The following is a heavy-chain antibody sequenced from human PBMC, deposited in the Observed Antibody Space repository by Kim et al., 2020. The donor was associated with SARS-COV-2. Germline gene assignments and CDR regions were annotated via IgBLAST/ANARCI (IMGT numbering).Heavy chain of an antibody. Sequence: RYSPSFQGQFTISAAKSISTAYLPWSSLKASDTAMYYCARHFPDYYYMDVWGKGTTVTVSS. CDR3: ARHFPDYYYMDV. J-gene: IGHJ6*03. V-gene: IGHV5-51*01.